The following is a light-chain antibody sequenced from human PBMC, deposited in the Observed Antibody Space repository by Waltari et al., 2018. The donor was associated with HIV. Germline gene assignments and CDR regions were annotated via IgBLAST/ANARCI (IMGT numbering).Light chain of an antibody. CDR2: DVT. CDR1: SSAVGGYSF. V-gene: IGLV2-11*01. J-gene: IGLJ3*02. CDR3: CSYAGDPWV. Sequence: QSALTQPRSVSGSPGQSVTIPCTATSSAVGGYSFFSWYQQHPNKAPKLMIYDVTKRPSGVPDRFSGSKSGNTASLTISGLQAEDEADYYCCSYAGDPWVFGGGTKLTVL.